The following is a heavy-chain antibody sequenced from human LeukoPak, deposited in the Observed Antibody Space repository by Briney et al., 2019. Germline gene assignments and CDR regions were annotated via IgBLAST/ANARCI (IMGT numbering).Heavy chain of an antibody. CDR3: ARDSDWNVDY. Sequence: ASVKVSCKASGYTFATYGITWIRQAPGQGLEWLGWISPYNGATEYAQNLQDRVSMTTDTSTNTAYIEVRSLKSDDTAVYYCARDSDWNVDYWGQGTLVTVSS. J-gene: IGHJ4*02. CDR1: GYTFATYG. CDR2: ISPYNGAT. V-gene: IGHV1-18*01. D-gene: IGHD1-1*01.